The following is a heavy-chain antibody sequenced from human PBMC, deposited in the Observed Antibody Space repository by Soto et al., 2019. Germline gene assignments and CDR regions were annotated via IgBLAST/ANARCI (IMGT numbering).Heavy chain of an antibody. Sequence: PGESLKISCWGSGSSFTSYWISWVRQMPGKGLEWMGRINPSDSYTNYSPSFHGQVTISADKSISTAYLQWSSLKASDTAMYYCAGGGVRGVITRTRDYFGMDVWGQGTTVTVSS. V-gene: IGHV5-10-1*04. CDR1: GSSFTSYW. CDR3: AGGGVRGVITRTRDYFGMDV. J-gene: IGHJ6*02. D-gene: IGHD3-10*01. CDR2: INPSDSYT.